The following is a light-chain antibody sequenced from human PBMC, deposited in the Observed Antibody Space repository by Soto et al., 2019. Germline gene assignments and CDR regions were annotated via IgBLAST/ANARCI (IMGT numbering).Light chain of an antibody. V-gene: IGLV2-14*03. Sequence: QSALTQPTSVSGSPGQSISISCTGNHNDIGTYDYVSWYQQHPGGAPRLLIHGVTTRASGISDRFSASKSGLTASLTISGLQPEDEADYYCSSYAGSSNVFGTGTKVTVL. CDR2: GVT. CDR1: HNDIGTYDY. J-gene: IGLJ1*01. CDR3: SSYAGSSNV.